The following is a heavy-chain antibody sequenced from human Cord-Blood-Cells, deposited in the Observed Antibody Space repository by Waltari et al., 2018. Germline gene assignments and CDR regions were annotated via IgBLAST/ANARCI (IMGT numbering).Heavy chain of an antibody. Sequence: EVQLVGSGGCLIQSGGSLRLYCAASGFTFSRNYTHWLTPALAPGKGLEWVSVIYSGGSTYDAESVKGRFTISRDNSKNTLYLQMNSLRAEDTAVYYCASRSGSYYNYYFDYWGQGTLVTVSS. CDR3: ASRSGSYYNYYFDY. D-gene: IGHD1-26*01. J-gene: IGHJ4*02. V-gene: IGHV3-53*01. CDR1: GFTFSRNY. CDR2: IYSGGST.